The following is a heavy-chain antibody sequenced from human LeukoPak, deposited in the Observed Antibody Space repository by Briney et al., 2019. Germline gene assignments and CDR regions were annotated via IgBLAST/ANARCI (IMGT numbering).Heavy chain of an antibody. Sequence: GASVTVSCKTSGYTFTNYYLHWVRQAPGQGLEWMGKINPSGGSTTYAQRFQGKVTVNMDTSTSTVYMELSSLISEDTAVYYCARPPSQFTSGWYYWGQGTLVTVSS. D-gene: IGHD6-19*01. CDR2: INPSGGST. J-gene: IGHJ4*02. CDR3: ARPPSQFTSGWYY. CDR1: GYTFTNYY. V-gene: IGHV1-46*01.